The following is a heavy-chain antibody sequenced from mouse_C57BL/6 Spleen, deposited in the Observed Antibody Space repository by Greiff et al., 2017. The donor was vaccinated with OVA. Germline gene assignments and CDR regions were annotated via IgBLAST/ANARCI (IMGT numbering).Heavy chain of an antibody. D-gene: IGHD4-1*01. Sequence: QVQLQQPGAELVMPGASVKLSCKASGYTFTSYWMHWVKPRPGQGLEWIGEIDPSDSYTNYNQKFKGKSTLTVDKSSSTAYMQLSSLTSEDSAVYYCARSGGPHFDYWGQGTTLTVSS. CDR1: GYTFTSYW. CDR3: ARSGGPHFDY. V-gene: IGHV1-69*01. CDR2: IDPSDSYT. J-gene: IGHJ2*01.